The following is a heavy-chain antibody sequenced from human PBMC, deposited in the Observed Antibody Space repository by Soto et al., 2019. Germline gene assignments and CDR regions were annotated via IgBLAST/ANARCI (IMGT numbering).Heavy chain of an antibody. J-gene: IGHJ4*02. Sequence: QVQLVESGGGLVKPGGSLRLSCEASGFTCSDYYMSWIRQAPGKGLEWVSYISSSSSYTNYADSVKGRFTSSRDNAKNSLYLQMNSLRAEDTAVYYCARLPLIAYFTPSGPDYWGQGTLVTVSS. CDR1: GFTCSDYY. D-gene: IGHD3-3*01. V-gene: IGHV3-11*05. CDR3: ARLPLIAYFTPSGPDY. CDR2: ISSSSSYT.